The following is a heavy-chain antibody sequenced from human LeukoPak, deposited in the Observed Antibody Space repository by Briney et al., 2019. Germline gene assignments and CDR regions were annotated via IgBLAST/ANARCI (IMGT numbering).Heavy chain of an antibody. CDR3: ARHYCSGGSCYSVGWFDP. V-gene: IGHV5-10-1*01. Sequence: PGESLRISCKGSGYSFTSYWISWVRQMPGKGLEWMGRIDPSDSYTNYSPSFQGHVTISADKSISTAYLQWSSLKASDTAMYYCARHYCSGGSCYSVGWFDPWGQGTLVTVSS. CDR2: IDPSDSYT. D-gene: IGHD2-15*01. J-gene: IGHJ5*02. CDR1: GYSFTSYW.